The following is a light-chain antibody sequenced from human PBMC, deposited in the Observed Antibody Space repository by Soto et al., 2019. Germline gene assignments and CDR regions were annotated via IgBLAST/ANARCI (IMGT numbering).Light chain of an antibody. CDR1: GIITTY. CDR3: QQSYSTPYT. Sequence: IHMTQSPSSLSASVGEGITITCRTSGIITTYLNWYQQKPGKAPKLLISTAATLQGGVPSRFSGSGSGTDFTLTITNLQPEDFATYFCQQSYSTPYTFGQGTKLEIK. CDR2: TAA. J-gene: IGKJ2*01. V-gene: IGKV1-39*01.